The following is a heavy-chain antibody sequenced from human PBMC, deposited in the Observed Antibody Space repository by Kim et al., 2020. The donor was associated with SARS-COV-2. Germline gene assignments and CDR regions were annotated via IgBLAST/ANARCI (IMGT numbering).Heavy chain of an antibody. Sequence: YADSVKGRFTISRHNSKNTLYLQMNSLRAEDTAVYYCALPLVGATSSLGYWGQGTLVTVSS. J-gene: IGHJ4*02. CDR3: ALPLVGATSSLGY. D-gene: IGHD1-26*01. V-gene: IGHV3-53*04.